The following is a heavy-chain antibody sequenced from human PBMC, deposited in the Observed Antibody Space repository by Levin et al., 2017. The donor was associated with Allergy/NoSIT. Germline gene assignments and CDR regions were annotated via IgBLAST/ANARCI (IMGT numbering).Heavy chain of an antibody. CDR2: ISGSGGST. CDR3: AKDSGSYKSYWYFDL. J-gene: IGHJ2*01. D-gene: IGHD1-26*01. Sequence: GESLKISCAASGFTFSSYAMSWVRQAPGKGLEWVSAISGSGGSTYYADSVKGRFTISRDNSKNTLYLQMNSLRAEDTAVYYCAKDSGSYKSYWYFDLWGRGTLVTVSS. CDR1: GFTFSSYA. V-gene: IGHV3-23*01.